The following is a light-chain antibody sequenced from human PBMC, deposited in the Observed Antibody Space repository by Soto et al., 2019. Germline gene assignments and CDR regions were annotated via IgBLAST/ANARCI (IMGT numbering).Light chain of an antibody. Sequence: QSALTQPPSASGSPGQSVTISCTGTSSDVGAYKYVSWYQQYPGKAPKLMIYEVSKRPSGVPDRFSLSKSGNTASLTVSRLPAEDEADSSCTSYVGSNIWVFGGGTKLTVL. CDR2: EVS. CDR3: TSYVGSNIWV. J-gene: IGLJ3*02. V-gene: IGLV2-8*01. CDR1: SSDVGAYKY.